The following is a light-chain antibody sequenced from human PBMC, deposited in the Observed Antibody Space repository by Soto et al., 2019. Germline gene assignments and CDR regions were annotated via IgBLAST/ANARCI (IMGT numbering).Light chain of an antibody. CDR1: QSISNW. CDR3: QQYNSYSPWT. CDR2: DAS. J-gene: IGKJ1*01. Sequence: DIQMTQSPSTLSASVRDRVTIACRASQSISNWLAWYQQKPGKAPKLLIYDASTLESGVPSRFSGSGSGTEFTLTISSLQPDDFATYYCQQYNSYSPWTFGQGTKVDSK. V-gene: IGKV1-5*01.